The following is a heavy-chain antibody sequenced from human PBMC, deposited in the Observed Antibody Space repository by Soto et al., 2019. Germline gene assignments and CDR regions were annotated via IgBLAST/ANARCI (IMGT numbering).Heavy chain of an antibody. CDR2: IKGSGGST. J-gene: IGHJ6*02. CDR3: AKGAGEKGYYYYGMDV. V-gene: IGHV3-23*01. Sequence: EVQLLESGGGLVQPGGSLRLSCAASGFIFSSYAMSWVRQAPGKGLEWVSTIKGSGGSTYYADSVKGRFTISRDSSKNTQYLQMNSLRAEDTAVYYCAKGAGEKGYYYYGMDVWGQGTTVTVSS. D-gene: IGHD6-13*01. CDR1: GFIFSSYA.